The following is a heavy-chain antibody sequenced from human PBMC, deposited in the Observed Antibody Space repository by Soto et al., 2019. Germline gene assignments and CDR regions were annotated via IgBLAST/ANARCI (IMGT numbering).Heavy chain of an antibody. D-gene: IGHD3-22*01. V-gene: IGHV4-59*08. CDR1: GASIDSYY. J-gene: IGHJ5*02. Sequence: TSENLSLTCPVSGASIDSYYWTWIRQPPGKGMEWIGYVYYTGTTTYSTSLKSRVTISVDTSMNQISLKLSSVTAADTAFYYCARLGGYYQSLDTWGQGTLVTVS. CDR3: ARLGGYYQSLDT. CDR2: VYYTGTT.